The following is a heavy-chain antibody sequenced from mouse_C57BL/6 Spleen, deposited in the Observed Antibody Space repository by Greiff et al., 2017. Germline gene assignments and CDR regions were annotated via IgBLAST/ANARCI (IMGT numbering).Heavy chain of an antibody. V-gene: IGHV1-15*01. CDR1: GYTFTDYE. J-gene: IGHJ2*01. CDR3: TRSGGVYFDY. D-gene: IGHD3-1*01. Sequence: QVQLQQSGAELVRPGASVTLSCKASGYTFTDYEMHWVKQTPVHGLEWIGAIDPETGGTAYNQKFKGKAILTADKSSSTAYMELRSLTSEDSAVYYCTRSGGVYFDYWGQGTTLTVSS. CDR2: IDPETGGT.